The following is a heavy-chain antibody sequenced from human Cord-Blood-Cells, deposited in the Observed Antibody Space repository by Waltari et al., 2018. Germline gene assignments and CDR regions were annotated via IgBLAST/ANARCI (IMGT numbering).Heavy chain of an antibody. CDR2: IIPIFGTA. Sequence: QVQLVQSGAEVKKPGSSVKVSCKASGGTFSSYAISWVRQAPGQGLEWMGGIIPIFGTANYAQKVQGRVTSTADESTSTAYMELSSLRSEDTAVYYCARSSGYCSSTSCYKEFDYWGQGTLVTVSS. V-gene: IGHV1-69*01. D-gene: IGHD2-2*02. CDR3: ARSSGYCSSTSCYKEFDY. CDR1: GGTFSSYA. J-gene: IGHJ4*02.